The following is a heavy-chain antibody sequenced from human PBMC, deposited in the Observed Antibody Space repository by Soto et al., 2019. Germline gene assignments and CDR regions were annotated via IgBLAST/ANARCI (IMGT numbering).Heavy chain of an antibody. J-gene: IGHJ4*02. D-gene: IGHD2-2*01. CDR3: ARDDCSSPSCYVY. CDR2: IQSDGSKK. V-gene: IGHV3-33*01. CDR1: GFFFGNFG. Sequence: QVHLVESGGGVVQTGGSLRLSCAASGFFFGNFGMHWVRRAPGKGLEWVAAIQSDGSKKYYADSVKGRFTISRDNSKNTLDLQMDSLRAEDTGVYFCARDDCSSPSCYVYWGQGTPVTVSS.